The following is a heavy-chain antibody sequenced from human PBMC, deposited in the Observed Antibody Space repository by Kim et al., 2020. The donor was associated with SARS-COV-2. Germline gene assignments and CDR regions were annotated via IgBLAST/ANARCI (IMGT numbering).Heavy chain of an antibody. CDR3: AKDILGAVGATSRAEY. V-gene: IGHV3-43*01. D-gene: IGHD1-26*01. J-gene: IGHJ4*02. Sequence: SVKGRITISRDNSKNSLYLQMNSLRTEDTALYYCAKDILGAVGATSRAEYWGQGTLVTVSS.